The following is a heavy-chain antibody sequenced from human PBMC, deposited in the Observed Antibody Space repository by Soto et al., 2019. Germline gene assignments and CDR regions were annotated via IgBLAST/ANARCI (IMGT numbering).Heavy chain of an antibody. CDR3: ERKDDSSGYHTFDY. CDR2: IYYSGST. CDR1: GGSLSSYY. V-gene: IGHV4-59*01. Sequence: SETLSLTCTVSGGSLSSYYWSWIRQPPGKGLEWIGYIYYSGSTNYNPSLKSRVTISVDTSKNQFSLKLSSVTAADTAVYYCERKDDSSGYHTFDYWGQGTLVPVSS. J-gene: IGHJ4*02. D-gene: IGHD3-22*01.